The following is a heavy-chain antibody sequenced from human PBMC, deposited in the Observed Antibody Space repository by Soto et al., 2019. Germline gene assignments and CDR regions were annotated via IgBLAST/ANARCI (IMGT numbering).Heavy chain of an antibody. Sequence: GGSLRLSCAASGFTFSSYAMSWVRQAPGKGLEWVSAISGSGGSTYYADSVKGRFTISRDNSKNTLYLQMNSLRAEDTAVYYCAKDGEVYFVWLGRYFDYWGQGTLVTVSS. D-gene: IGHD6-19*01. J-gene: IGHJ4*02. V-gene: IGHV3-23*01. CDR3: AKDGEVYFVWLGRYFDY. CDR1: GFTFSSYA. CDR2: ISGSGGST.